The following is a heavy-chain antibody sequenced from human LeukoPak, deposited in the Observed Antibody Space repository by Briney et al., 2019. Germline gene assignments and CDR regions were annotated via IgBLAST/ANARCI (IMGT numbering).Heavy chain of an antibody. CDR1: GGSISSSSYY. Sequence: SETLSLTCTVSGGSISSSSYYWGWIRQPPGKGLEWIGSIYYSGSTYYNPSLKSRVTISVDTSKNQFSLKLSSVTAADTAVYYCARDTAGNFDYWGQGTLVTVSS. J-gene: IGHJ4*02. CDR3: ARDTAGNFDY. V-gene: IGHV4-39*07. CDR2: IYYSGST.